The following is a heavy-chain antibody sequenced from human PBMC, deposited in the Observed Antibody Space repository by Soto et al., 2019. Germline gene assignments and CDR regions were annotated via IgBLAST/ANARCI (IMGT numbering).Heavy chain of an antibody. CDR3: ARRIAASATGGAFDY. Sequence: EVQLVESGGGLVKPGGSLRLSCAASGFTFSSYWMSWVRQAPGKGPEWVANIKQDGSEEYYVDSVKGRFTISRDNAKNSLYLQMNSLRVEDTAVYYCARRIAASATGGAFDYWGQGTLVTVSS. CDR1: GFTFSSYW. CDR2: IKQDGSEE. V-gene: IGHV3-7*01. J-gene: IGHJ4*02. D-gene: IGHD2-15*01.